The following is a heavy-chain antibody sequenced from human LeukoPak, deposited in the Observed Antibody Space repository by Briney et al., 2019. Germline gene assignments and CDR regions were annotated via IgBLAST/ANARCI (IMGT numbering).Heavy chain of an antibody. D-gene: IGHD6-6*01. CDR3: AKDTYSSSPYYFDY. V-gene: IGHV3-23*01. Sequence: GGSLRLSCAAAGFTFNIYAMSWVRQAPGKGLKWVSGISSGGSTYYADSVKGRFTISRDNSKNTLFLQMNSLRAEDTAVYYCAKDTYSSSPYYFDYWGQGTLVTVSS. J-gene: IGHJ4*02. CDR1: GFTFNIYA. CDR2: ISSGGST.